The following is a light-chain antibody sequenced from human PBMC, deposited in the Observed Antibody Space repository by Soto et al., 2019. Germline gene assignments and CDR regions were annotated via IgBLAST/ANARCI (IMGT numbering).Light chain of an antibody. J-gene: IGKJ4*01. CDR2: KTS. V-gene: IGKV1-5*03. CDR3: QHYNGYPIT. Sequence: DIQMTQSPSTLSASVGDRVTITCRASQTISIYLVWYQQKPGRAPKVLIYKTSTLESGVPSRFSGSGSGTEFTLTVSSLQPDDVATYYCQHYNGYPITFGGGTKVEIK. CDR1: QTISIY.